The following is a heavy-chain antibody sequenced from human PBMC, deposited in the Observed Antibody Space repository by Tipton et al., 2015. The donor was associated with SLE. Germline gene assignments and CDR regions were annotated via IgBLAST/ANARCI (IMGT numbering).Heavy chain of an antibody. D-gene: IGHD2-2*02. J-gene: IGHJ4*02. CDR3: VSSLPYGGLFDY. CDR1: GFTFSIYT. V-gene: IGHV3-30*04. Sequence: SLRLSCAASGFTFSIYTMHWVRQAPGKGLEWVAVISYDGSNKYDADSVKGRFTIPRDNSKNTLYLQMNSLRAEDTAVYYCVSSLPYGGLFDYWGQGTLVTVSS. CDR2: ISYDGSNK.